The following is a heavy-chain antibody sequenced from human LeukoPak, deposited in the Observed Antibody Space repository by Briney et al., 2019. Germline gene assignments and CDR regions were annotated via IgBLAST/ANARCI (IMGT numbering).Heavy chain of an antibody. CDR2: ISHNGDT. CDR1: GDSVYNYF. J-gene: IGHJ4*02. CDR3: ARGPTKNYFDY. Sequence: SETLSLTCTVTGDSVYNYFWSWIRQPSGKALEWIGYISHNGDTNYNPSLKSRVTISVDTSRNQFSLKLRSMTAADTAVYYCARGPTKNYFDYWGQGTLVTVSS. V-gene: IGHV4-59*08.